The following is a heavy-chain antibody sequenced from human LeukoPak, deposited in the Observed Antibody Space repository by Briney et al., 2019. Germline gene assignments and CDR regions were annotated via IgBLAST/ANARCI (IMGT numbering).Heavy chain of an antibody. CDR1: GGSISSYY. CDR3: ARGGRNYVYY. V-gene: IGHV4-59*01. CDR2: IYYSGST. D-gene: IGHD1-7*01. Sequence: SETLSLTCTVSGGSISSYYWSWIRQPAGKGLEWIGYIYYSGSTNYNPSLKSRVTISVDTSKNQFSLKLSSVTAADTAVYYCARGGRNYVYYWGQGTLVTVSS. J-gene: IGHJ4*02.